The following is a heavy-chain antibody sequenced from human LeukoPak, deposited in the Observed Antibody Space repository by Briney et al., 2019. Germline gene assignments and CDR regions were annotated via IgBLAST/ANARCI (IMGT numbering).Heavy chain of an antibody. D-gene: IGHD5-12*01. Sequence: GGSLRLSCAASGFTFSSYWMHWVRQAPGKGLVWVSGINWNGGSTGYADSVKGRFTISRDNAKNTLYLQMNSLRAEDTAVYYCARGPSGYHNTGGQGTLVTVSS. CDR1: GFTFSSYW. J-gene: IGHJ4*02. CDR2: INWNGGST. V-gene: IGHV3-74*01. CDR3: ARGPSGYHNT.